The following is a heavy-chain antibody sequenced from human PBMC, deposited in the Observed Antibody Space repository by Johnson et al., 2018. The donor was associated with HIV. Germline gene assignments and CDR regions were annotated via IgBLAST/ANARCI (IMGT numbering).Heavy chain of an antibody. Sequence: MQLVESGGGLVQPGRSLRLSCTASGFTFGDYAMSWVRQAPGKGLEWVSIIYSGGSTYYADSVKGRFTISRDNSKNTLYLQMNSLRAGDTAVYYCARWGTVTTDAFDIWGQGTMVTVSS. CDR3: ARWGTVTTDAFDI. CDR2: IYSGGST. CDR1: GFTFGDYA. J-gene: IGHJ3*02. D-gene: IGHD4-17*01. V-gene: IGHV3-66*01.